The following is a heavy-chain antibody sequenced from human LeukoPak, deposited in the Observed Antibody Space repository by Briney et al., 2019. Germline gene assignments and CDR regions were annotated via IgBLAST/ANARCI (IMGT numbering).Heavy chain of an antibody. V-gene: IGHV3-7*01. Sequence: GGSLRLPCAASGFTFSSYWMSWVRQAPGKGLEWVANIKQDGSEKYYVDSVKGRFTISRDNAKNSLYLQMNSLRAEDTAVYYCARVGDTAMYYYMDVWGKGTTVTVSS. CDR1: GFTFSSYW. J-gene: IGHJ6*03. CDR3: ARVGDTAMYYYMDV. CDR2: IKQDGSEK. D-gene: IGHD5-18*01.